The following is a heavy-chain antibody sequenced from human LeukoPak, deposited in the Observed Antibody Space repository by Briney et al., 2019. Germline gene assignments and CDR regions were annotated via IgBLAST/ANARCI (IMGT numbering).Heavy chain of an antibody. CDR3: ARQGSSGYVQFDY. Sequence: GRSLRLSCAASGFTFSSYAMHWVRQAPGKGLEWVAVISYDGSNKYYADSVKGRFTISRDNSKNTLYLQMNSLRAEDTAVYYCARQGSSGYVQFDYWGQGTLVTVSP. CDR2: ISYDGSNK. D-gene: IGHD5-12*01. CDR1: GFTFSSYA. J-gene: IGHJ4*02. V-gene: IGHV3-30*04.